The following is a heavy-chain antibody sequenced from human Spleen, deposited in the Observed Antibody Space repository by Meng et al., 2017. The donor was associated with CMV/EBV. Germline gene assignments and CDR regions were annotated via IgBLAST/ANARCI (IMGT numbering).Heavy chain of an antibody. CDR1: GFTFSNYA. CDR3: AKDSTYSA. J-gene: IGHJ5*02. Sequence: LTLSCAAAGFTFSNYAMNWVRQAPGKGLEWVAVIYAGGRSAYYADSVKGRFTIFRDSSKNTVYLEMNSLRAEDTALYYCAKDSTYSAWGQGTLVTVSS. CDR2: IYAGGRSA. V-gene: IGHV3-23*03. D-gene: IGHD6-13*01.